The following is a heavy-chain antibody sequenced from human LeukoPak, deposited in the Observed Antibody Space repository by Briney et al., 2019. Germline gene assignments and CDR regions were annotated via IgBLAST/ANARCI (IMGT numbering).Heavy chain of an antibody. CDR2: IYYSGST. Sequence: SETLSLTCTVSGGSISSYYWSWIRKPPGKGLEWIGYIYYSGSTNYNPSLKSRVTISVDTSKNQFSLKLSSVTAADTAVYYCARSWFGEFRFDYWGQGTLVTVSS. D-gene: IGHD3-10*01. V-gene: IGHV4-59*08. J-gene: IGHJ4*02. CDR1: GGSISSYY. CDR3: ARSWFGEFRFDY.